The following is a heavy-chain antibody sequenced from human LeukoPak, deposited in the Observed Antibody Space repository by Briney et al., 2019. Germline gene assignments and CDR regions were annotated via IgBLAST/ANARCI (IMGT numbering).Heavy chain of an antibody. CDR2: MNPNSCNT. V-gene: IGHV1-8*01. Sequence: ASVKVSCKASGYTFTSYDINWVRQATGQGLEWMGWMNPNSCNTGYAQKFQGRVTMTRNTSISTAYMELSSLRSEDTAVYYCATDSSGYDAFDIWGQGTMVTVSS. D-gene: IGHD3-22*01. CDR1: GYTFTSYD. CDR3: ATDSSGYDAFDI. J-gene: IGHJ3*02.